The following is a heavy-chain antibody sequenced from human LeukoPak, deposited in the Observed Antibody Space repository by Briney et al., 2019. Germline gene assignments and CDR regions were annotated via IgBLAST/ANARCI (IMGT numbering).Heavy chain of an antibody. J-gene: IGHJ4*02. V-gene: IGHV3-23*01. Sequence: GGSLRLSCAASGFTFRTFSLNWVRQAPGKGLEWVSAISGNGDITYYADSVRGRFTISRDNSKNTLYLQMNSLRAEDTAVYYCARVKRDCSGGSCYPYDYWGQGTLVTVSS. CDR3: ARVKRDCSGGSCYPYDY. D-gene: IGHD2-15*01. CDR2: ISGNGDIT. CDR1: GFTFRTFS.